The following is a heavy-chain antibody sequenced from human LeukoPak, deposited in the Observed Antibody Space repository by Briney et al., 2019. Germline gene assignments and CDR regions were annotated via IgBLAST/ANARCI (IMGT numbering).Heavy chain of an antibody. D-gene: IGHD4-17*01. V-gene: IGHV4-34*01. CDR3: ARGKHDYGETRGFRWFDP. CDR2: INHSGST. CDR1: GGSFSGYY. Sequence: PSETLSLTCAVYGGSFSGYYWSWIRQPPGKGLEWIGEINHSGSTNYNPPLKSRVTMSVDTSKNQFSLKLSSVSAADTAVYYCARGKHDYGETRGFRWFDPWGEGTLVTVSS. J-gene: IGHJ5*02.